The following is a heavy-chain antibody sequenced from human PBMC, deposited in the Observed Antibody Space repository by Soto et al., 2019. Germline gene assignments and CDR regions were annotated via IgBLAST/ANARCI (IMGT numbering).Heavy chain of an antibody. CDR2: ISYDGSNK. D-gene: IGHD2-2*01. CDR1: GFTFSSYG. CDR3: AKGPTGYHDY. V-gene: IGHV3-30*18. Sequence: PGGSLRLSCAASGFTFSSYGMHWVRQAPGKGLEWVAVISYDGSNKYYADSVKGRFTISRDNSKNTLYLQMNSLRAEDTAVYYCAKGPTGYHDYWGQGTLVTVSS. J-gene: IGHJ4*02.